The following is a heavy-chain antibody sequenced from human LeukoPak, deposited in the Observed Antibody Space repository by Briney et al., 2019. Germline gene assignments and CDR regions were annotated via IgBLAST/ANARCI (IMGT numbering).Heavy chain of an antibody. Sequence: SETLSLTCAVYGGSFSGYYWSWIRQPPGQGLELIGEINHSGSTNYNPSLKSRVTISVDTSKNKFSLQLSFVPDADTAVYYCARGNSRITMVRGHYNWCDPWGQGTLVTVSS. V-gene: IGHV4-34*01. CDR3: ARGNSRITMVRGHYNWCDP. D-gene: IGHD3-10*01. CDR1: GGSFSGYY. J-gene: IGHJ5*02. CDR2: INHSGST.